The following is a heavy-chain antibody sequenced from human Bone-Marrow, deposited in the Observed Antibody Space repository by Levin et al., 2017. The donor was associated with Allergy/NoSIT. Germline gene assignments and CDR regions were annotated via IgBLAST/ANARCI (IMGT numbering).Heavy chain of an antibody. CDR2: INQDGNDK. CDR3: ARTSLRLGESY. Sequence: GGSLRLSCAASGLTFGNYWMNWVRQAPGKGLEWVSNINQDGNDKKYVDSVKGRFTISSDNAKNSVYLQMSSLRVEDTALYYCARTSLRLGESYWGQGTLVTVSS. V-gene: IGHV3-7*01. CDR1: GLTFGNYW. D-gene: IGHD3-16*01. J-gene: IGHJ4*02.